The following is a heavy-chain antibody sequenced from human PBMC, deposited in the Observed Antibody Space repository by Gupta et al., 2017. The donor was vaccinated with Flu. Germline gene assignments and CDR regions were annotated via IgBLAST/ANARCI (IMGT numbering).Heavy chain of an antibody. J-gene: IGHJ4*02. CDR1: GFTFSEHY. Sequence: RLVESGGGFVQPGGSLRLSCVVSGFTFSEHYMDWIRQAPGKGLEWVDRIRNKANSYTTEYAASVKDRFTITRDDSKSSLYLQMNSLKNEDTAVYYCSRGETGPSPPGRNDCWGQGTLVTVSS. V-gene: IGHV3-72*01. D-gene: IGHD1-14*01. CDR3: SRGETGPSPPGRNDC. CDR2: IRNKANSYTT.